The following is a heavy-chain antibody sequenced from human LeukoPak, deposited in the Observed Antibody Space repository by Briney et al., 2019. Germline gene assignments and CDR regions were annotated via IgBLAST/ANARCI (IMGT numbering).Heavy chain of an antibody. CDR1: GFTFGSYS. CDR2: ITGSSSTI. Sequence: GGSLRLSCAASGFTFGSYSINWVRQAPGKGLEWVSFITGSSSTIYYADSVKGRFTISRDNAKNSLYLQMNSLGDEDTAVYYCARDSLIAVAMSYWGQGTLVTVSS. V-gene: IGHV3-48*02. J-gene: IGHJ4*02. CDR3: ARDSLIAVAMSY. D-gene: IGHD6-19*01.